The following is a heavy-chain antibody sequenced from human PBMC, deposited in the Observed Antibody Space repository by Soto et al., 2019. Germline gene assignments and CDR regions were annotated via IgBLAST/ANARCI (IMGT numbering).Heavy chain of an antibody. CDR2: IKSKTDGGTT. J-gene: IGHJ4*02. CDR1: GFTFSNAW. V-gene: IGHV3-15*01. Sequence: GGSLRLSCAASGFTFSNAWMSWVRQAPGKGLEWVGRIKSKTDGGTTDYAAPVKGRFTISRDDSKNTLYLQMNSLKTEDTAVYYCTCSYISSSWQNDDYWGQGTLVTAPQ. D-gene: IGHD6-13*01. CDR3: TCSYISSSWQNDDY.